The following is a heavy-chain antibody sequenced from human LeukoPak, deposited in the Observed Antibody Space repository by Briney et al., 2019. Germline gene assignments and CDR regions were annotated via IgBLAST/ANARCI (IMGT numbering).Heavy chain of an antibody. CDR2: IGSSGSTI. CDR1: GSTISDYY. J-gene: IGHJ4*02. Sequence: PGRSLRISSAASGSTISDYYMSWIRQAPAKGLEWDSYIGSSGSTIYYADSEKGRFTISRDNAKTSLYLQMNSLRAEDTAVYYCAREGYDFWSGYYRGDPPDYWGQGTLVTVSS. D-gene: IGHD3-3*01. CDR3: AREGYDFWSGYYRGDPPDY. V-gene: IGHV3-11*04.